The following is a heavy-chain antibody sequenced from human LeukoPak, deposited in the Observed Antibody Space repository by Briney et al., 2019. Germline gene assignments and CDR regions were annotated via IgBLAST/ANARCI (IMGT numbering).Heavy chain of an antibody. CDR2: ISGSGGST. Sequence: GGSLRLSCAASGFTFSSYAMSWVRQAPGKGLEWVSAISGSGGSTYYADSVKGRFTISRDNSKNTLYLQMNSLRAEDTAVYYRAKDRVEYSSSAEFFDYWGQGTLVAVSS. V-gene: IGHV3-23*01. CDR1: GFTFSSYA. CDR3: AKDRVEYSSSAEFFDY. J-gene: IGHJ4*02. D-gene: IGHD6-6*01.